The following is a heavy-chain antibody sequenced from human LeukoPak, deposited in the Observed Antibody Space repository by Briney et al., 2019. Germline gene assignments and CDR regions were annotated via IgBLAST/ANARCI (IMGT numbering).Heavy chain of an antibody. CDR1: GFTFSSYG. V-gene: IGHV3-30*03. CDR3: ADPGVGY. D-gene: IGHD2-8*01. CDR2: ISYDGSNK. Sequence: GRSLRLSCAASGFTFSSYGMHWVRQAPGKGLEWVAVISYDGSNKYYADSVKGRFTISRDNAQNSLYLQMSNLRADDTAVYYCADPGVGYWGQGTLVTVSS. J-gene: IGHJ4*02.